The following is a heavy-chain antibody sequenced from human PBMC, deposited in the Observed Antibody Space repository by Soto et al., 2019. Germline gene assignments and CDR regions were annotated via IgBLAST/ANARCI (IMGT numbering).Heavy chain of an antibody. CDR3: ARDCASTSCYEDYYYMDV. V-gene: IGHV3-21*01. J-gene: IGHJ6*03. CDR2: ISSSSSYI. CDR1: GFTFSSYS. Sequence: KQLGSLRLSCAASGFTFSSYSMNWVRQAPGKGLEWVSSISSSSSYIYYADSVKGRFTISRDNAKNSLYLQMNSLRAEDTAVYYCARDCASTSCYEDYYYMDVWGKGTTVTVSS. D-gene: IGHD2-2*01.